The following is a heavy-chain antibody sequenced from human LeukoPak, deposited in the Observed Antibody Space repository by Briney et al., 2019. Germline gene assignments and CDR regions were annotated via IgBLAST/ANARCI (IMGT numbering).Heavy chain of an antibody. D-gene: IGHD6-19*01. CDR3: ARREGYSSGWPFDY. Sequence: GESLKISCKGSGFSFSNYWIGWVRQMPGEGLEWMGIIYPGDSDIRYSPSFQGQVTISADKSISTAYLQWSSLKASDTAMYYCARREGYSSGWPFDYWGQGTLVTVSS. V-gene: IGHV5-51*01. CDR1: GFSFSNYW. CDR2: IYPGDSDI. J-gene: IGHJ4*02.